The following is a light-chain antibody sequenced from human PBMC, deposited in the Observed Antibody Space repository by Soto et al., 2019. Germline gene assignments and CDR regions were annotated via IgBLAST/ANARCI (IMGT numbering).Light chain of an antibody. CDR2: EVS. CDR3: ASYTTSSTGV. Sequence: QAVLTQPASVSGSPGQSITISCTGTSRDVGGYNYVSWHQQHPGKAPKVIITEVSNRPSGVSNRFSGSKSGNTASLTISGLHTEDEADYYCASYTTSSTGVFGTGTKLTVL. CDR1: SRDVGGYNY. V-gene: IGLV2-14*01. J-gene: IGLJ1*01.